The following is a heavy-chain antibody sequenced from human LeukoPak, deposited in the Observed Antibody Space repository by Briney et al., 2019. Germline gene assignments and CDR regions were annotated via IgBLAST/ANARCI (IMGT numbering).Heavy chain of an antibody. CDR1: GGSISGSSYY. D-gene: IGHD2-2*01. J-gene: IGHJ6*03. CDR3: ARPAARGYYYYYMDV. Sequence: PSETLSLTCTVSGGSISGSSYYWGWIPQPPGKGLGWIETIYYSGSTYYNPSLKSRVTISVDASKNHFSLKLTSVTAADTAVYYCARPAARGYYYYYMDVWGKGTTVTVSS. CDR2: IYYSGST. V-gene: IGHV4-39*02.